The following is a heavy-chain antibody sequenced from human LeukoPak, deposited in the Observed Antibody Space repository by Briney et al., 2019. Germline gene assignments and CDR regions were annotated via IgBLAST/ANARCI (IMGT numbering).Heavy chain of an antibody. CDR3: ARLVGGSHSDY. Sequence: PGGSLRLSCAASGFTFSNYAMHWVRQAPGKGLEYVSAISSNGGSTYYANSVKGRFTVSRDNSKNTLYLQMGSLRAEDMAVYYCARLVGGSHSDYWGQGTLVTVSS. J-gene: IGHJ4*02. CDR2: ISSNGGST. CDR1: GFTFSNYA. V-gene: IGHV3-64*01. D-gene: IGHD1-26*01.